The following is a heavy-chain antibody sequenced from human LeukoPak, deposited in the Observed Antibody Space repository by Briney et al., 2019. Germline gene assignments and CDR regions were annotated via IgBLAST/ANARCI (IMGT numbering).Heavy chain of an antibody. J-gene: IGHJ5*02. D-gene: IGHD1-20*01. Sequence: GGSLRLSCAASGFTFSSYSMNWVRRAPGKGLEWVSSITRSSTSTYYTDSVRGRFTISRDNSKNSLYLQMNSLRAEDTAVYYCARDNWNDAPGGFDPWGQGTLVTVSS. CDR2: ITRSSTST. CDR3: ARDNWNDAPGGFDP. V-gene: IGHV3-21*01. CDR1: GFTFSSYS.